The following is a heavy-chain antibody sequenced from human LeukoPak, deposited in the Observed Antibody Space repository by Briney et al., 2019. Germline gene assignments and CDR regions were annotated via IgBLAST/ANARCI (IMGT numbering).Heavy chain of an antibody. CDR1: GGSIGSYY. V-gene: IGHV4-59*01. CDR3: ARIAAAGTEWFDP. D-gene: IGHD6-13*01. CDR2: IYYSGST. Sequence: SETLSLTCTVSGGSIGSYYWSWIRQPPGKGLEWIGYIYYSGSTNYNPSLKSRVTISVDTSKNQFSLKLSSVTAADTAVYYCARIAAAGTEWFDPWGQGTLVTVSS. J-gene: IGHJ5*02.